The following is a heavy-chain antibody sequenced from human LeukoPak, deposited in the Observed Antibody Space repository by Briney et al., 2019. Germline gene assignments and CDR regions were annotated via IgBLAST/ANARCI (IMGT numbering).Heavy chain of an antibody. V-gene: IGHV3-53*01. J-gene: IGHJ4*02. D-gene: IGHD3-10*01. CDR2: IYSGGST. Sequence: GGSLRLSCAASGFTVSSNYMSWVRQAPGKGLEWVSVIYSGGSTYYADSVKGRFTISRDNSKNTLYLQMNSLRAEDTAVYYCAKDLRLRFGEYDYWGQGTLVTVSS. CDR1: GFTVSSNY. CDR3: AKDLRLRFGEYDY.